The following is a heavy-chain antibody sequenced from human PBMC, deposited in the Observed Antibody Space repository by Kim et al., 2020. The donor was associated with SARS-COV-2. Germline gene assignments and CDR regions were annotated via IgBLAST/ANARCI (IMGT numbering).Heavy chain of an antibody. D-gene: IGHD3-10*01. Sequence: GGSLRLSCAASGFTFNTYAMSWVRQAPGKGLEWVSVIYSGGYSTYYADSVEGRFTISRDNSKNTLYLQMNSLRAEDMAVYYCAKGHQGNYYYYYGMDVWGQGTTVTVSS. CDR3: AKGHQGNYYYYYGMDV. CDR1: GFTFNTYA. J-gene: IGHJ6*02. CDR2: IYSGGYST. V-gene: IGHV3-23*03.